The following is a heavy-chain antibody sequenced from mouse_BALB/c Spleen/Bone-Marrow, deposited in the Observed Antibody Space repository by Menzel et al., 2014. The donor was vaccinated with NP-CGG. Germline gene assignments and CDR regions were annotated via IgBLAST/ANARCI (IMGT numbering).Heavy chain of an antibody. D-gene: IGHD2-1*01. CDR3: ARRGYYGNYXXXXDY. CDR2: IDPANGNT. V-gene: IGHV14-3*02. CDR1: GFNIKDTY. Sequence: VKXGXSVKLSXTXSGFNIKDTYMHWVXXRPEQGLEWIGRIDPANGNTKYDPKFQGKATITADTSSNTAYLQLSXXTSEDTAVYXCARRGYYGNYXXXXDYWGXXXSVTVSS. J-gene: IGHJ4*01.